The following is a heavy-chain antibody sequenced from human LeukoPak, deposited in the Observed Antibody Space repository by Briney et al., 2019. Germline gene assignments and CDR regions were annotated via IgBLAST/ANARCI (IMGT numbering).Heavy chain of an antibody. CDR3: ARAYGGTFDY. CDR2: TSSDGSNK. D-gene: IGHD4/OR15-4a*01. J-gene: IGHJ4*02. V-gene: IGHV3-30*03. Sequence: GTSLRLSCAASGFSFRTFGMHWVRQAPDKGLEWVAVTSSDGSNKSYGDSARGRFTISRDNSKDTLYLQMNSLRAEDTAVYYCARAYGGTFDYWGQGTLVTVSS. CDR1: GFSFRTFG.